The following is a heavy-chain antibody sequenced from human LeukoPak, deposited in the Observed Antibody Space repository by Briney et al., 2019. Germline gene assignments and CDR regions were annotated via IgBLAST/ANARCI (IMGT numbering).Heavy chain of an antibody. Sequence: SETLSLTCAVSGTSFSSYYWSWIRQSPEKGLEWIGEINHSGYTNNNPSLKSRVTMPVDTANNRFSLSLSSVTAADTAVYFCARMTTGHDYWGQGILVTVSS. CDR1: GTSFSSYY. J-gene: IGHJ4*02. V-gene: IGHV4-34*01. CDR2: INHSGYT. D-gene: IGHD4-17*01. CDR3: ARMTTGHDY.